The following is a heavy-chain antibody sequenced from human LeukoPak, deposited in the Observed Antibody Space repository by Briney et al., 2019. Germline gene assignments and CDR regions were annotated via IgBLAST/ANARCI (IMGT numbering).Heavy chain of an antibody. D-gene: IGHD6-13*01. Sequence: PSETLSLTCTVSGGSISSYYWSWIRQPAGKGLEWIGYIYYSGSTNYNASLKSGVTISVDTSKNPFSLTLSPVPAADTAVYYCARDRVAAAGTTVSYYYYYMDVWGKGTTVTVSS. CDR2: IYYSGST. J-gene: IGHJ6*03. CDR1: GGSISSYY. CDR3: ARDRVAAAGTTVSYYYYYMDV. V-gene: IGHV4-59*01.